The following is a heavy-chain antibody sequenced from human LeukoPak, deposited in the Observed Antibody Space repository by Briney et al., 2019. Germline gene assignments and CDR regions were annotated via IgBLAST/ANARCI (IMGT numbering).Heavy chain of an antibody. J-gene: IGHJ6*02. Sequence: PGGSLRLSCAASGFTVSSNYMTWVRQAPGKGLKWVSLIYSAGGTYYTDSVKGRFTISRHSSKNTLYLQMNSLRGEDTAVYYCARFLGRITISGVVPYGMDVWGQGTTVTVSS. D-gene: IGHD3-3*01. V-gene: IGHV3-53*04. CDR1: GFTVSSNY. CDR3: ARFLGRITISGVVPYGMDV. CDR2: IYSAGGT.